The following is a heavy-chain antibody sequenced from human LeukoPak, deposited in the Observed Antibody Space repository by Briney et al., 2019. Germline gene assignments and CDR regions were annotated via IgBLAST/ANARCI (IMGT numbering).Heavy chain of an antibody. Sequence: GGSLRLSCATSGFTFSRYSMNWVRQAPGKGLEWVSYISSSSSIYYADSVKGRFTISRDNAKNSLYLQMNSLRAEDTAVYYCARDANSLYCGGDCYYYGMDVWGQGTTVTVSS. D-gene: IGHD2-21*01. J-gene: IGHJ6*02. CDR1: GFTFSRYS. CDR2: ISSSSSI. CDR3: ARDANSLYCGGDCYYYGMDV. V-gene: IGHV3-48*04.